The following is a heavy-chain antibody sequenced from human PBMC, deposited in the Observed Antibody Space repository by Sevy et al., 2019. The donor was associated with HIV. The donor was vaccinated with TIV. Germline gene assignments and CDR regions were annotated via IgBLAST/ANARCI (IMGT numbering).Heavy chain of an antibody. Sequence: ASVKVSCKASEGTFSSYAISWVRQAPGQGLEWMGRIIPILGIANYAQKFQGRVTITADKSTSTAYMELSSLRSEDTAVYYCARGGRDIVVVPAASVIYYYGMDVWGQGTTVTVSS. CDR2: IIPILGIA. V-gene: IGHV1-69*04. J-gene: IGHJ6*02. CDR3: ARGGRDIVVVPAASVIYYYGMDV. CDR1: EGTFSSYA. D-gene: IGHD2-2*01.